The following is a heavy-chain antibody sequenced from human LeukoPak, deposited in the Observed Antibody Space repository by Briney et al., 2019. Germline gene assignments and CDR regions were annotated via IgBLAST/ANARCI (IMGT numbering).Heavy chain of an antibody. D-gene: IGHD1-26*01. CDR2: INPNSGGT. J-gene: IGHJ4*02. CDR1: GYTFTSYY. V-gene: IGHV1-2*02. CDR3: ARAPSGSVLNGGRYFDY. Sequence: ASVKVSCKASGYTFTSYYMHWVRQAPGQGLEWMGIINPNSGGTDYAQKFQGRVTMNRDTSITTAYVELSGLRSDDTAVYYCARAPSGSVLNGGRYFDYWGQGTLVTVSS.